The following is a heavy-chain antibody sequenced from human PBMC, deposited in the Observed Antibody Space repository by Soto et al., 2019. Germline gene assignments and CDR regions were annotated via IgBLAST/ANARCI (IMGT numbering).Heavy chain of an antibody. D-gene: IGHD3-22*01. CDR2: IYHSGST. CDR3: ARGHLYYYDSSGCCFDY. Sequence: QVQLQESGPGLVKPSGTLSLTCAVSGGSISSSNWWSWVRQPPGKGLEWIGEIYHSGSTNYNPSLNSLVTISVDKSKNQFSLKLSSVTAADTAVYYCARGHLYYYDSSGCCFDYWGQGTLVNVSS. V-gene: IGHV4-4*02. CDR1: GGSISSSNW. J-gene: IGHJ4*02.